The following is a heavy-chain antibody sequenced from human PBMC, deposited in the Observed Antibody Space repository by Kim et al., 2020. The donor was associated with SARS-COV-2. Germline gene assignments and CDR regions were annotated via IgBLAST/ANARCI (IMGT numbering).Heavy chain of an antibody. CDR2: VNHSGST. V-gene: IGHV4-34*01. CDR1: GGSFSGYY. D-gene: IGHD2-2*01. J-gene: IGHJ3*02. CDR3: AGGGYCSSTSCHSRVAFD. Sequence: SETLSLTCAVYGGSFSGYYWGWIRQPPGKGPEWIGEVNHSGSTNYNPSLKTRVTISEDTSKNQFSLRLSSVTAADTAVYYCAGGGYCSSTSCHSRVAFD.